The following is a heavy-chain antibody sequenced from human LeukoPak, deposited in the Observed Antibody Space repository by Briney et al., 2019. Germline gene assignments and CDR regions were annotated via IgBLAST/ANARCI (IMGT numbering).Heavy chain of an antibody. CDR2: IHTYNGHT. Sequence: ASVKVSCKSSGYTFNSYGITWVRQAPGQGLEWMGWIHTYNGHTNYAQKLQGRVTMTTDTSTSTAYMELSSLRSEDTAVYYCARTPPKVAGKGYFFDYWGQGTLVTVSS. CDR3: ARTPPKVAGKGYFFDY. V-gene: IGHV1-18*01. J-gene: IGHJ4*02. CDR1: GYTFNSYG. D-gene: IGHD6-19*01.